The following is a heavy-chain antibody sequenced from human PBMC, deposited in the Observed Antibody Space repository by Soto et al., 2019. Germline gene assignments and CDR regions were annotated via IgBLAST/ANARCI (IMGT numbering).Heavy chain of an antibody. Sequence: QVQLVQSGAEVKKPGASVKVSCKASGYTFTGYYMHWVRQAPGQGLEWMGWINPNTGATNYAQKFQGWVTVTRDTSINTAYLELRRLRSDDTAVYYCARGGYNYGYDTFDIWGRGTMVTVSS. D-gene: IGHD5-18*01. CDR2: INPNTGAT. J-gene: IGHJ3*02. CDR1: GYTFTGYY. CDR3: ARGGYNYGYDTFDI. V-gene: IGHV1-2*04.